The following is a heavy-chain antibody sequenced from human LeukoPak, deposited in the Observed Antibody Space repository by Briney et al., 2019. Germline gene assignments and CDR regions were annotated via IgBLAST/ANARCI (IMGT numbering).Heavy chain of an antibody. CDR1: GFTFSNYA. CDR2: INNSGGST. CDR3: AKERLARGIDY. J-gene: IGHJ4*02. Sequence: GGSLRLSCAASGFTFSNYAMSWVRQAPGKGLEGVSEINNSGGSTYYADSVKGRFTISRDNSKNTVYLQMNSLRAEDTAVYHCAKERLARGIDYWGQGTLVTVSS. V-gene: IGHV3-23*01. D-gene: IGHD3-10*01.